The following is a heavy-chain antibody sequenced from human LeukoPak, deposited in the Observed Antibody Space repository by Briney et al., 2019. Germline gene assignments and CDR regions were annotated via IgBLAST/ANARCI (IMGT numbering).Heavy chain of an antibody. CDR2: IYHSGST. V-gene: IGHV4-34*01. J-gene: IGHJ4*02. CDR1: GGSFSGYY. Sequence: SETLSLTCAVYGGSFSGYYWGWIRQPPGKVLEWIGNIYHSGSTYYNPSLKSRVTISVDTSKNQFSLKLSSVTAADTAVYYCARELLSGDPSIGNWGQGTLVTVSS. D-gene: IGHD7-27*01. CDR3: ARELLSGDPSIGN.